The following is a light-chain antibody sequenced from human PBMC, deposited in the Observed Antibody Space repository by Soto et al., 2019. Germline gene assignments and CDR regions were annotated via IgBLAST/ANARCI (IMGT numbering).Light chain of an antibody. Sequence: IVLTQSPGSRSLSPGERGTLSWGASQSVSRFLGWYQQKPGQAPRLLIYDASNRATGIPARFSGSVSGTDGTITISSLEPEDGSVYDGQQRSNWTFTFGGGTKVDIK. J-gene: IGKJ4*01. V-gene: IGKV3-11*01. CDR2: DAS. CDR3: QQRSNWTFT. CDR1: QSVSRF.